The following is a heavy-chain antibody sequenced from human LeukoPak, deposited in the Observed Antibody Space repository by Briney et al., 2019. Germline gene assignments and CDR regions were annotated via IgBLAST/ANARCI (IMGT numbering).Heavy chain of an antibody. CDR2: INPNSGGT. Sequence: ASVKGSCKASGYTGTSHYMHWERQAPGQGLEWMGVINPNSGGTNYAQKFQGRVTMTRDTSISTAYMELSRLRSDATAVYYCARREMAIYWAFDYWGQGTLVTVSS. V-gene: IGHV1-2*02. CDR1: GYTGTSHY. J-gene: IGHJ4*02. CDR3: ARREMAIYWAFDY. D-gene: IGHD5-24*01.